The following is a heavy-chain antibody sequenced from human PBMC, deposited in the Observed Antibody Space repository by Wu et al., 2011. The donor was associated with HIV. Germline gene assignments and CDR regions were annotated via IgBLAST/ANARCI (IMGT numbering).Heavy chain of an antibody. J-gene: IGHJ4*02. D-gene: IGHD2-21*01. Sequence: QVQLVQSGAEVKKPGSSVKVSCKASGGTFNSYGISWVRQAPGQGLEWMGGIIPMFGTAKYAQKFQGRVTITADKSTCTAYMELSSLRSEDTAVYYCARDFGGDEDSWGQGTLVTVSS. CDR2: IIPMFGTA. V-gene: IGHV1-69*14. CDR1: GGTFNSYG. CDR3: ARDFGGDEDS.